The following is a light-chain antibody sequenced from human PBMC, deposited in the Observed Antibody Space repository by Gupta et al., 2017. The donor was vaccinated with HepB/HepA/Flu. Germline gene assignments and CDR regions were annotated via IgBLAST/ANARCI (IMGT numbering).Light chain of an antibody. CDR1: QSVVDNY. CDR3: QQYGRSPGLT. V-gene: IGKV3-20*01. Sequence: EIVLTQSPGTLSLSPGEKATLSCRASQSVVDNYLAWYQQRPGQAPRLLIYGASSRDTGIPDRFSGSGSGTDFTLTISRLEPEDFAVYYCQQYGRSPGLTFGGGTKVEIK. CDR2: GAS. J-gene: IGKJ4*01.